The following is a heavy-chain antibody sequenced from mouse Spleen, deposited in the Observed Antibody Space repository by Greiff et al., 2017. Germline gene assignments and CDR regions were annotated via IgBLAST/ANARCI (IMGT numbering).Heavy chain of an antibody. J-gene: IGHJ2*01. V-gene: IGHV5-6*01. D-gene: IGHD2-14*01. Sequence: EVQVVESGGDLVKPGGSLKLSCAASGFTFSSYGMSWVRQTPDKRLEWVATISSGGSYTYYPDSVKGRFTISRDNAKNTLYLQMSSLKSEDTAMYYCARLGHRYDGMYYFDYWGQGTTLTVSS. CDR3: ARLGHRYDGMYYFDY. CDR1: GFTFSSYG. CDR2: ISSGGSYT.